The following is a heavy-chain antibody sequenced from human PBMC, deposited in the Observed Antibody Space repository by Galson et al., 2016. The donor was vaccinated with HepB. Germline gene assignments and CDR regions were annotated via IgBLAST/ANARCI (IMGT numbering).Heavy chain of an antibody. CDR2: IRSKANNYAT. CDR3: ARHPIFGIVGRDY. V-gene: IGHV3-73*01. Sequence: SLRLSCAASGFVFSGSAMHWVRQASGKGLEWVGRIRSKANNYATTYAASVKGRFTISRDDSKNTAYLQMNSLKTEDTALYFCARHPIFGIVGRDYWGQGTLVTVSS. D-gene: IGHD3-3*01. J-gene: IGHJ4*02. CDR1: GFVFSGSA.